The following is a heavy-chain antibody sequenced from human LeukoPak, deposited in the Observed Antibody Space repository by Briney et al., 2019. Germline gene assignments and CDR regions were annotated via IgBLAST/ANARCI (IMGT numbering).Heavy chain of an antibody. CDR2: IRYDGSNK. Sequence: GRSLRLSCAAAGFTLSSYGLHWVRQAPGKGLEWVAFIRYDGSNKYYANSVKGRFTISRDNSKNTLFLQMNSLRADDTAVYYCAKDLPEYYGSGSYGFDYWGQGTLVTVSS. CDR1: GFTLSSYG. V-gene: IGHV3-30*02. D-gene: IGHD3-10*01. J-gene: IGHJ4*02. CDR3: AKDLPEYYGSGSYGFDY.